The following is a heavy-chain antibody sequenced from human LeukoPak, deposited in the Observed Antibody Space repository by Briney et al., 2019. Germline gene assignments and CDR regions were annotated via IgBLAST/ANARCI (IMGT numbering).Heavy chain of an antibody. J-gene: IGHJ3*01. Sequence: GGSLRLSCADSGFTFSSYWMHWVRQAPGKGLVWVSRINSDGSITTYADSVKGRFTISRDNAKNTLYLQMNSLRAEDTAVYYCAGGISATGGGWGHGTIVTVSS. CDR3: AGGISATGGG. D-gene: IGHD6-13*01. CDR2: INSDGSIT. V-gene: IGHV3-74*01. CDR1: GFTFSSYW.